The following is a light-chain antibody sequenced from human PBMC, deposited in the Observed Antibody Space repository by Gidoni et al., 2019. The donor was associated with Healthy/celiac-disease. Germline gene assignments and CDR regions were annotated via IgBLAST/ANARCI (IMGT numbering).Light chain of an antibody. J-gene: IGKJ1*01. CDR1: QSVSSSD. CDR2: SAS. V-gene: IGKV3-20*01. Sequence: EIVLTQSPGNMSLSPGERATISCRASQSVSSSDLAWYHQKPVQAPRLLIYSASSRATGIPDRFSGSGSGTDFTLTISRLEPEDFSVYYCQQYGSSPRTFGQGTKVEIK. CDR3: QQYGSSPRT.